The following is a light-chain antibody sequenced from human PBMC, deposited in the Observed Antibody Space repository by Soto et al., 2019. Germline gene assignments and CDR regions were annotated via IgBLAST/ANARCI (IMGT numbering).Light chain of an antibody. CDR3: SSYTSSSTLCV. V-gene: IGLV2-14*01. J-gene: IGLJ7*01. Sequence: QSALTQPASVSGSPGQSITISCTGTSSDVGGYNYVSWYQQQSGKAPKLMIHEVSNRPSGVSNRFSGSKSGNTASLTISGLQAEDEADYYCSSYTSSSTLCVFGTGTQLTVL. CDR1: SSDVGGYNY. CDR2: EVS.